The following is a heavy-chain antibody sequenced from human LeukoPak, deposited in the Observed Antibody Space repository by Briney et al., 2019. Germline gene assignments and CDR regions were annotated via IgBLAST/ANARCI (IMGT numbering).Heavy chain of an antibody. V-gene: IGHV1-18*01. J-gene: IGHJ6*03. CDR2: ISAYTGNT. CDR3: ARDSTIAARLLFAYYYYMDV. Sequence: GASVKVSCKASGYTFTSYGISWVRQAPGQGLEWMGWISAYTGNTNYAQKLQGRVNMTTDTSTSTAYMELRSLRSDDTAVYYCARDSTIAARLLFAYYYYMDVWGKGTTVTVSS. CDR1: GYTFTSYG. D-gene: IGHD6-6*01.